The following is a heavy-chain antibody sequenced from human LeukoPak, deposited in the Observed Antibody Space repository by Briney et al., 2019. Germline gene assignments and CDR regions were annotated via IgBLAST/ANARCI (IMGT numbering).Heavy chain of an antibody. V-gene: IGHV3-33*01. Sequence: GGSLRLSCAGSGFTLGGFGMHWFRQTPGKGLEWGAVIAYDGSRAFYADYVKGRFTISRDNSKNTMSVQMDDLRAEDTVVYYCTRYNNDHFDYWGQGTLVTVSS. J-gene: IGHJ4*02. CDR3: TRYNNDHFDY. D-gene: IGHD1-14*01. CDR2: IAYDGSRA. CDR1: GFTLGGFG.